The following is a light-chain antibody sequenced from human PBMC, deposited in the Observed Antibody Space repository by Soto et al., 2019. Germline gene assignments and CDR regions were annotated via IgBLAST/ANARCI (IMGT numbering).Light chain of an antibody. V-gene: IGKV1-5*01. CDR1: QSISSW. J-gene: IGKJ4*01. CDR3: QQYTIFPLT. CDR2: EAS. Sequence: DIQMTQSPSTLSASVGDRVTITCRASQSISSWLAWYQQKPGKAPKLLIHEASRLESGVPSRFRGSESGTEFTLTISGLHAEDFATYYCQQYTIFPLTFGGGTKVEIK.